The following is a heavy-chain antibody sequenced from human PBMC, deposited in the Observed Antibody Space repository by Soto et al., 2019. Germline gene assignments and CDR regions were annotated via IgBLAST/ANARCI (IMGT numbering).Heavy chain of an antibody. CDR3: VRMHAYSYQYYYAMHV. CDR2: IFSNNES. D-gene: IGHD2-15*01. Sequence: GPTLVKPTAALALTCTVSGFSLSSGGMGVSWVRHPPGKALEWLAHIFSNNESSYSSSMQCGLTISKYPSGTQVVLTMTNLDPVHTGTYYCVRMHAYSYQYYYAMHVCYQVTTVALS. J-gene: IGHJ6*02. V-gene: IGHV2-26*01. CDR1: GFSLSSGGMG.